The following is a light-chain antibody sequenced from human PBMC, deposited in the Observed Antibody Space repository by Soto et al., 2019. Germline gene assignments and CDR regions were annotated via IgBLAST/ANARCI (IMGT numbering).Light chain of an antibody. Sequence: IVCAQSQATLSFSPGGRAPPSLLAIQSVNRYLVWYQQKPGQAPRLLMYDASKRATGIPARFSGSGPGTDFTLTISSLEPEDFAVYYCQQRDIWPWTFGQGTKVDIK. CDR3: QQRDIWPWT. J-gene: IGKJ1*01. CDR2: DAS. CDR1: QSVNRY. V-gene: IGKV3-11*01.